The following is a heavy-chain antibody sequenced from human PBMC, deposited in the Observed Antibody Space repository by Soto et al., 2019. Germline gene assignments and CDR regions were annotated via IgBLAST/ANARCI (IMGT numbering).Heavy chain of an antibody. CDR3: ARHRRPTFFFDY. D-gene: IGHD1-1*01. V-gene: IGHV4-39*01. J-gene: IGHJ4*02. Sequence: PSETLSLTCTVSGGSISSYYWGWIRQPPGKGLEWIGSIYYSGSTYYNPSLKSRVTISVDTSKNQFSLKLSSVTAADTAVYYCARHRRPTFFFDYWGQGTLVTVSS. CDR2: IYYSGST. CDR1: GGSISSYY.